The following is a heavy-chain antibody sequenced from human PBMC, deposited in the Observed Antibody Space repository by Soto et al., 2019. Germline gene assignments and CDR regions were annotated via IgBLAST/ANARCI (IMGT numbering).Heavy chain of an antibody. Sequence: PSETLSLTCTVSGGSISSGDYYWSWIRQPPGKGLEWIGYTYYSGSTYYNPSLKSRVTISVDTSKNQFSLKLSSVTAADTAVYYCASYCSGGSCQGYYGMDVWGQGTTVTVSS. D-gene: IGHD2-15*01. CDR1: GGSISSGDYY. V-gene: IGHV4-30-4*01. CDR2: TYYSGST. CDR3: ASYCSGGSCQGYYGMDV. J-gene: IGHJ6*02.